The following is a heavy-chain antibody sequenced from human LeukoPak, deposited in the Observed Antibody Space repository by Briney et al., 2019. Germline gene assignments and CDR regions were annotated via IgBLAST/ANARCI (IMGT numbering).Heavy chain of an antibody. J-gene: IGHJ4*02. CDR2: INWNGADT. CDR3: ARDPSGSRYFDY. V-gene: IGHV3-20*04. Sequence: GGSLRLSWAASGXTFDDYGMTWVRQGPGKGLQWVSAINWNGADTGYADSVKGRFTISRDNAKNYLYLQMNSLRAEDTALYYCARDPSGSRYFDYWGQGTLVTVSS. D-gene: IGHD6-6*01. CDR1: GXTFDDYG.